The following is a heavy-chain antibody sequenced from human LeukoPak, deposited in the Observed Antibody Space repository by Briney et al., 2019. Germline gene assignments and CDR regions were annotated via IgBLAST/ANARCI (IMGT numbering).Heavy chain of an antibody. J-gene: IGHJ4*02. CDR3: AKDRSRGYSYGEPFDY. CDR2: IWYDGSNK. V-gene: IGHV3-33*06. Sequence: GGSLRLSCAASGFTFSSYGMHWVRQAPGKGLEWVAVIWYDGSNKYYADSVKGRFTISRDNSKNTLYLQLNSLRADDTAVYYCAKDRSRGYSYGEPFDYWGQGTLVTVSS. CDR1: GFTFSSYG. D-gene: IGHD5-18*01.